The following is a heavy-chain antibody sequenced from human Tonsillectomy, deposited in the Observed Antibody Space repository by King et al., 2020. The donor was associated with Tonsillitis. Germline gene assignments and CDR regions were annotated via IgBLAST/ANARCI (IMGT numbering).Heavy chain of an antibody. CDR2: ISSSGSTI. CDR3: AREGIDYYDSSGYYRVDAFDI. V-gene: IGHV3-48*03. D-gene: IGHD3-22*01. Sequence: VQLVQSGGGLVQPGGSLRLSCAASGFTFSSYEMNWVRQAPGKGLEWVSYISSSGSTIYYAYSLKGRFTISRDNAKNSLYLPMNSLRAEDTAVYYCAREGIDYYDSSGYYRVDAFDIWGQGTMVTVSS. CDR1: GFTFSSYE. J-gene: IGHJ3*02.